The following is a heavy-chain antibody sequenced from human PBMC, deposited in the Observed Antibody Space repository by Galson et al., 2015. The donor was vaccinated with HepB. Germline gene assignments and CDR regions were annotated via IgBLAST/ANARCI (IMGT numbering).Heavy chain of an antibody. CDR2: ISYDGSNK. CDR3: VRWELLSD. CDR1: GFTFSSYG. D-gene: IGHD1-26*01. Sequence: SLRLSCAASGFTFSSYGMHWVRQAPGKGLEWVAVISYDGSNKYYADSVKGRFTISRDNSKNTLYLQMNSLRAEDTAVYYCVRWELLSDWGQGTLVTVSS. V-gene: IGHV3-30*03. J-gene: IGHJ4*02.